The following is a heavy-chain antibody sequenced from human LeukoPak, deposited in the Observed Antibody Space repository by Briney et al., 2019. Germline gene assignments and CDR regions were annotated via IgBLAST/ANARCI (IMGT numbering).Heavy chain of an antibody. Sequence: ASVKVSCKASGYTFTSYYMHWVRQAPGQGLEWMGIINPSGGSTTYAQKFQGRVTMTRDTSTSTVYMELSSLRSEDTAIYYCAREGGYCINSICYDLYWNFDLWGRGTLVTVSS. CDR1: GYTFTSYY. J-gene: IGHJ2*01. CDR3: AREGGYCINSICYDLYWNFDL. V-gene: IGHV1-46*01. D-gene: IGHD2-2*01. CDR2: INPSGGST.